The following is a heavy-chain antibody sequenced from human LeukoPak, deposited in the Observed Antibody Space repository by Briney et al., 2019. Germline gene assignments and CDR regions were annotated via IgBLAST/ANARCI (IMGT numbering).Heavy chain of an antibody. CDR3: AKDEGYYYDSSGYYYADY. D-gene: IGHD3-22*01. CDR1: GLIFRNYG. J-gene: IGHJ4*02. V-gene: IGHV3-30*02. CDR2: IRYDGSNK. Sequence: GGSLRLSCAVSGLIFRNYGMHWVRQAPGKGLEWVAFIRYDGSNKYYADSVKGRFTITRDNSKNTLYLQMNSLRAEDTAVYYCAKDEGYYYDSSGYYYADYWGQGTLVTVSS.